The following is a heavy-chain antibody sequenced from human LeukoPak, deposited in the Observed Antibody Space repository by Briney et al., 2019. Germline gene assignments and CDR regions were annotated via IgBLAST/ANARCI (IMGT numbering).Heavy chain of an antibody. Sequence: SGTLSLTCTVSGGSISSYYWSWIRQPPGKGLEWIGYIYYSGSTNYNPSLKSRVTISVDTSKNQFSLKLSSVTAADTAVYYCARLYCGGDCYFDYWRQGTLVTVSS. CDR1: GGSISSYY. CDR2: IYYSGST. CDR3: ARLYCGGDCYFDY. V-gene: IGHV4-59*01. D-gene: IGHD2-21*02. J-gene: IGHJ4*02.